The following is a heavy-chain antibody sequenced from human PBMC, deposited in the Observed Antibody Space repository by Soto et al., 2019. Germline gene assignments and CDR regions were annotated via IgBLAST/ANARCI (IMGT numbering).Heavy chain of an antibody. J-gene: IGHJ5*02. Sequence: NPSETLSLTCTVSGGSISSGDYYWSWIRQPPGKGLEWIGYIYYSGSTYYNPSLKSRVTISVDTSKNQFSLKLSSVTAADTAVYYCARGSSSSRPFENWFDPWGQGTLVTVS. CDR2: IYYSGST. CDR3: ARGSSSSRPFENWFDP. CDR1: GGSISSGDYY. V-gene: IGHV4-30-4*01. D-gene: IGHD6-13*01.